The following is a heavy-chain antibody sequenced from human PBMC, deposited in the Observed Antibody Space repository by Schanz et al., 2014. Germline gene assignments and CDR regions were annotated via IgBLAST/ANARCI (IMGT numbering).Heavy chain of an antibody. CDR3: ARGIGGYGANNYFDY. D-gene: IGHD5-12*01. CDR2: SNTGSGDT. Sequence: QVHLVQSGAEAKRPGASVKVSCKASEYSFTSYSMHWLRQAPGQRLEWMGWSNTGSGDTKYSQNFQGRVTITRDTSASTAYMELSSLRSEDTAVYSCARGIGGYGANNYFDYWGQGTLVTVSS. V-gene: IGHV1-3*04. J-gene: IGHJ4*02. CDR1: EYSFTSYS.